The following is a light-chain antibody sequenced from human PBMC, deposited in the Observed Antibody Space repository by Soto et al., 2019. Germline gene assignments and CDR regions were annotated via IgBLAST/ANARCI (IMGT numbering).Light chain of an antibody. CDR1: QIVSSSF. V-gene: IGKV3-20*01. CDR3: QQYGNSPWR. CDR2: VAS. Sequence: EIVLTQSPGTLSLSPGERATLSCRASQIVSSSFVAWYQQKPGQAPRLLIDVASDRATGIPDRFSGRGSGTDFTLTISRLEPEDFAVYYCQQYGNSPWRFGQGTKVEIK. J-gene: IGKJ1*01.